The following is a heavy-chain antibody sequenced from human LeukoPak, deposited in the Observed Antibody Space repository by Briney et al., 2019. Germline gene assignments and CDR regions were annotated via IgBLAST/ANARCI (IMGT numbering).Heavy chain of an antibody. CDR3: AKDQVGSSGRWFDY. CDR1: GFTFSSYG. CDR2: ISYDGSNK. D-gene: IGHD3-22*01. J-gene: IGHJ4*02. V-gene: IGHV3-30*18. Sequence: GGSLRLSCAASGFTFSSYGMHWVRQAPGKGLEWVAVISYDGSNKYYADSVKGRFTISRDNSKNTLYLQMNSLRAEDTAVYHCAKDQVGSSGRWFDYWGQGTLVTVSS.